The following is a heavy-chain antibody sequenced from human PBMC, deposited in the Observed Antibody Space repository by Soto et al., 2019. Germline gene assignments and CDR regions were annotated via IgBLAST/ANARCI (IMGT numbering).Heavy chain of an antibody. V-gene: IGHV3-23*01. D-gene: IGHD6-13*01. CDR1: GFTFSSFA. Sequence: GESLKISCAASGFTFSSFAMSWVRQAPGKGLDWVSAISGSGGSTYSADSVKGRFTISRDNSKNTLYLQMSSLRAEDTAVYYCARGFSAGKGSTPDFWGQGSLVTVSS. J-gene: IGHJ4*02. CDR2: ISGSGGST. CDR3: ARGFSAGKGSTPDF.